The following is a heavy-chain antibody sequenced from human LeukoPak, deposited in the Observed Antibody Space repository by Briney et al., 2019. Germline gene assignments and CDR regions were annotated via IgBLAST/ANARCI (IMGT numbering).Heavy chain of an antibody. V-gene: IGHV2-5*02. CDR2: IYWDDDK. D-gene: IGHD6-13*01. J-gene: IGHJ4*02. CDR1: GFSLSTSGEG. CDR3: AHHIVAGGLDY. Sequence: SGPTLVNPTQTLTLTCTFSGFSLSTSGEGVGWIRQPPGEAMEWLALIYWDDDKRYSPSLKSRLTVTKDTSKNQVVLTMTNMDPVDTATYYCAHHIVAGGLDYWGQGTLVTVSS.